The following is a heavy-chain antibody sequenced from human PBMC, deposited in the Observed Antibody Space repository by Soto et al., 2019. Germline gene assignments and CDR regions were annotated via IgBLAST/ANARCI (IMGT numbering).Heavy chain of an antibody. J-gene: IGHJ5*02. CDR3: AKDSEPLLLRFLEWPGGRNWFDP. CDR1: GGTFSSYA. Sequence: ASVKVSCKASGGTFSSYAISWVRQAPGQGLEWMGGIIPIFGTANYAQKFQGRVTITADESTSTAYMELSSLRSEDTAVYYCAKDSEPLLLRFLEWPGGRNWFDPWGQGTLVTVSS. V-gene: IGHV1-69*13. CDR2: IIPIFGTA. D-gene: IGHD3-3*01.